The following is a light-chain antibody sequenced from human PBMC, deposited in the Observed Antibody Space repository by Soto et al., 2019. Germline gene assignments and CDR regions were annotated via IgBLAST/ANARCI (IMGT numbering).Light chain of an antibody. CDR1: SSDVGGYNY. CDR2: AVS. V-gene: IGLV2-14*01. J-gene: IGLJ1*01. CDR3: CSYTVSGTYV. Sequence: QSALTQPASVSGSPGQSITISCTGTSSDVGGYNYVSWYQQHPGKAPKLMIYAVSNRPSGVSNRFSGSKSGNTATLTISGLQAEEEADYHCCSYTVSGTYVFGTGTKVTVL.